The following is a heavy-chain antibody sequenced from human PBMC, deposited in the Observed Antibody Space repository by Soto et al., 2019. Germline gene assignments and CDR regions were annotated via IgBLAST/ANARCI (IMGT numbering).Heavy chain of an antibody. CDR2: ISYDGSNK. CDR1: GFTFSSYA. Sequence: PGGSLRLSCAASGFTFSSYAMHWVRQAPGKGLEWVAVISYDGSNKYYADSVKGRFTISRDNSKNTLYLQMNSLRAEDTAVYYCAREGLSQYYYYGMDVWGQGTKVTVSS. V-gene: IGHV3-30-3*01. J-gene: IGHJ6*02. CDR3: AREGLSQYYYYGMDV.